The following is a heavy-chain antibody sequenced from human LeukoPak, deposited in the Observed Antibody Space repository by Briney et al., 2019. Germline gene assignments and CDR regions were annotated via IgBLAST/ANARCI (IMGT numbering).Heavy chain of an antibody. V-gene: IGHV1-69*04. D-gene: IGHD1-14*01. CDR1: GGTFSSYA. Sequence: ASVKVSCKASGGTFSSYAISWVRQAPGQGLEWMGRIIPILGIANYAQKFQGRVTITADKSTSTAYMELSSLRSEDTAVYYCARDPDATHKLDYWGQGTLVTVSS. J-gene: IGHJ4*02. CDR3: ARDPDATHKLDY. CDR2: IIPILGIA.